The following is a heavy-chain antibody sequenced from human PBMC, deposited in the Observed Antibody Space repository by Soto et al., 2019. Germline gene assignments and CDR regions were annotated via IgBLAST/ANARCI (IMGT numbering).Heavy chain of an antibody. Sequence: QVQLQESGPGLVRPSQTLSLTCTVSGGSISSGDYYWSWIRQPPGKGLEWVRSIYYSGITYYNPSLTSRVTMSVDTLKNQFSLKLTSVTAADTAVYFCARRVLRNSKFDFWGQGTPVTVSS. CDR1: GGSISSGDYY. D-gene: IGHD1-7*01. CDR2: IYYSGIT. J-gene: IGHJ4*02. CDR3: ARRVLRNSKFDF. V-gene: IGHV4-30-4*01.